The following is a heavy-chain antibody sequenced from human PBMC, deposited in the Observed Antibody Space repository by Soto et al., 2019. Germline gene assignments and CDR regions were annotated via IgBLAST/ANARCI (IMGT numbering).Heavy chain of an antibody. CDR3: ARDPYGDYQIDY. Sequence: GSLRLSCAASGFTFSSYSMNWVRQAPGKGLEWVSSISSSSSYIYYADSVKGRFTISRDNAKNSLYLQMNSLRAEDTAVYYCARDPYGDYQIDYWGQGTLVTVSS. J-gene: IGHJ4*02. CDR2: ISSSSSYI. CDR1: GFTFSSYS. D-gene: IGHD4-17*01. V-gene: IGHV3-21*01.